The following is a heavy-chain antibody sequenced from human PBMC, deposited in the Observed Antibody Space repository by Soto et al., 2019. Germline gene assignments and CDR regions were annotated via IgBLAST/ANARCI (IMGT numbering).Heavy chain of an antibody. Sequence: EVQLVESGGGLGQPGGSLRLSCSASGFTFSSYSMNWVRQAPGKGLEWVSYISSSSSTIYYADSVKGRFTISRDNAKNSLYLQMNSLRDEDTAVYYCARGEGDYVWGSYRTYNWFDPWGQGTLVTVSS. J-gene: IGHJ5*02. CDR2: ISSSSSTI. CDR3: ARGEGDYVWGSYRTYNWFDP. D-gene: IGHD3-16*02. CDR1: GFTFSSYS. V-gene: IGHV3-48*02.